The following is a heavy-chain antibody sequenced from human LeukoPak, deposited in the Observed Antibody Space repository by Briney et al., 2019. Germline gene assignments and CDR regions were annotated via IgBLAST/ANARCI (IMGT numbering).Heavy chain of an antibody. CDR2: ISDSGGGT. Sequence: LPGGSLRLSCAASGLTFSSYAMSWVRLAPGKGLEWVSAISDSGGGTFYADSVKGRFTISRDNSKNTLYLQMNSLRAEDTAVYYCAKDRATAKPYYFEYWGQGTLVTVSS. J-gene: IGHJ4*02. CDR3: AKDRATAKPYYFEY. V-gene: IGHV3-23*01. D-gene: IGHD5-24*01. CDR1: GLTFSSYA.